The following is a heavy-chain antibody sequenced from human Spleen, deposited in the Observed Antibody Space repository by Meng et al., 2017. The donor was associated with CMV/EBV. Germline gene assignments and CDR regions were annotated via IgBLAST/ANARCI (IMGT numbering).Heavy chain of an antibody. Sequence: GGSLRLSCAGTGFAFSTYSMHWVRQAPGKGLESVSFISSSSSYIYYADSVKGRFTISRDNAKNSLYLQMNSLRAEDTAVYYCARGGKIVGATQEHPLHAFDIWGQGTMVTVSS. D-gene: IGHD1-26*01. V-gene: IGHV3-21*01. CDR1: GFAFSTYS. CDR3: ARGGKIVGATQEHPLHAFDI. CDR2: ISSSSSYI. J-gene: IGHJ3*02.